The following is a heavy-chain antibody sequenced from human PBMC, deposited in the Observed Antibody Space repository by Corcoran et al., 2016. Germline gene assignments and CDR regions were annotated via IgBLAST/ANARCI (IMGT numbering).Heavy chain of an antibody. J-gene: IGHJ4*02. Sequence: EVQLVESGGGLVQPGGSLRLSCAASGFTFSSYSMNWVRQAPGKGLEWVSYISSMSSTISYEEPVKGRFTISGENAKNSLYLQMNSMRDEDTAVYYCARGGSGWYFPFDYWGQGTLVTVSS. CDR1: GFTFSSYS. D-gene: IGHD6-19*01. CDR3: ARGGSGWYFPFDY. V-gene: IGHV3-48*02. CDR2: ISSMSSTI.